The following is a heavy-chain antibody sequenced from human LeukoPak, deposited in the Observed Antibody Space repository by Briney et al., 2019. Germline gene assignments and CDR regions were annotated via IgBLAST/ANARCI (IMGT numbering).Heavy chain of an antibody. D-gene: IGHD3-3*01. CDR3: ARVFDFWSGYYTFFDY. CDR2: IYYSGNT. J-gene: IGHJ4*02. V-gene: IGHV4-39*01. CDR1: GGSISSRSYH. Sequence: SETLSLTCTVSGGSISSRSYHWGWVRQPPGKGLEYIGRIYYSGNTYHNPSLRSRVTISVDTSKNQFSLKLSSVAAADTAVYYCARVFDFWSGYYTFFDYWGQGTLVTVSS.